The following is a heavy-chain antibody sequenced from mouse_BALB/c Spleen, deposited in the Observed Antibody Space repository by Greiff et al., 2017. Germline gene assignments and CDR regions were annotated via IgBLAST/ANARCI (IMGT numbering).Heavy chain of an antibody. J-gene: IGHJ3*01. D-gene: IGHD2-1*01. CDR3: ARSRGNYWFAY. V-gene: IGHV1S130*01. Sequence: VQLQQSGSVLVRPGASVKLSCKASGYTFTSSWMHLAKQRPGQGLEWIGEIHPNSGNTNYNEKFKGKATLTVDTSSSTAYVDLSSLTSEDSAVYYCARSRGNYWFAYWGQGTLVTVSA. CDR1: GYTFTSSW. CDR2: IHPNSGNT.